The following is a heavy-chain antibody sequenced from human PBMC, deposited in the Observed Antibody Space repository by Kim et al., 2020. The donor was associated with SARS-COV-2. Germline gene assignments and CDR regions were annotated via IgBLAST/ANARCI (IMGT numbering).Heavy chain of an antibody. D-gene: IGHD6-19*01. CDR3: ARGSIAVAGPHYYYYYGMDV. V-gene: IGHV6-1*01. CDR1: GDSVSSNSAA. J-gene: IGHJ6*02. CDR2: TYYRSKWFN. Sequence: SQTLSLTCAISGDSVSSNSAAWNWIRQSPSRGLEWLGRTYYRSKWFNDYAVSVKSRITINPDTSKNQFSLQLNSVTPEDTAVYYCARGSIAVAGPHYYYYYGMDVWGQGTTVTVSS.